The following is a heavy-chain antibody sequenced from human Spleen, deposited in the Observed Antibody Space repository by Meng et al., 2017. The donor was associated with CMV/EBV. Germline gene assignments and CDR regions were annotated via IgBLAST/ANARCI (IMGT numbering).Heavy chain of an antibody. V-gene: IGHV1-18*04. Sequence: CKASGYMFGNYGITWLRQAPGQGLEWMGWTSTSMKNVHYAQKFRGRVTMTTDTSTSTAYMELRSLKSDDTALYYCARNLQGFNWFDPWGQGTLVTVSS. CDR2: TSTSMKNV. CDR3: ARNLQGFNWFDP. CDR1: GYMFGNYG. J-gene: IGHJ5*02. D-gene: IGHD4-11*01.